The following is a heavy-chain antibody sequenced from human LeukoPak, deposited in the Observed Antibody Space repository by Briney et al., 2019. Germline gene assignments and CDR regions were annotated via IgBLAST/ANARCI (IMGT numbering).Heavy chain of an antibody. D-gene: IGHD3-3*01. CDR3: AARDYDSYYFDY. CDR1: GGSISSSSYY. J-gene: IGHJ4*02. V-gene: IGHV4-39*07. CDR2: INHSGST. Sequence: SETLSLTCTVSGGSISSSSYYWGWIRQPPGKGLEWIGEINHSGSTNYNPSLKSRVTVSVDTSKNQFSLKLSSVTAADTAVYYCAARDYDSYYFDYWGQGTLVTVSS.